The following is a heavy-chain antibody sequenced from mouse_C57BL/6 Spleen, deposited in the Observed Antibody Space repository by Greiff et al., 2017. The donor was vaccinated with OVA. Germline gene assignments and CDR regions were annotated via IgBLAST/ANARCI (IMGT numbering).Heavy chain of an antibody. CDR1: GYTFTDYY. Sequence: DVKLQESGPVLVKPGASVKMSCKASGYTFTDYYMNWVKQSHGKSLEWIGVINPYNGGTSYNQKFKGKATLTVDKSSSTAYLELNSLTSEDSAVEDGASTYYNGSNWYFDVWGTGTTVTVSS. V-gene: IGHV1-19*01. D-gene: IGHD1-1*01. CDR3: ASTYYNGSNWYFDV. J-gene: IGHJ1*03. CDR2: INPYNGGT.